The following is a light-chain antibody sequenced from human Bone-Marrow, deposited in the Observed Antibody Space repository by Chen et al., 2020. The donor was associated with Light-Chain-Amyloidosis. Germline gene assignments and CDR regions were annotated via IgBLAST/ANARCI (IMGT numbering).Light chain of an antibody. CDR2: RDT. CDR1: DLPMAF. J-gene: IGLJ2*01. CDR3: QSADSSGTYEVI. V-gene: IGLV3-25*03. Sequence: SYELTQPPSVSVSPGQTAGITCSGDDLPMAFAYWYQQKPGQAPLLLIHRDTERPSGISERFSGSSSGTTATLTISGVQAEDEADYHCQSADSSGTYEVIFGGGTKLTVL.